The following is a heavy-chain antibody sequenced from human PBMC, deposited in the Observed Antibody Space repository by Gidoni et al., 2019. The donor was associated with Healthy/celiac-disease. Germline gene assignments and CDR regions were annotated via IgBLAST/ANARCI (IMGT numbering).Heavy chain of an antibody. J-gene: IGHJ6*03. CDR2: ISSSSSYI. Sequence: EVQLVESGGGLVKPGGSLRLSCAASGFTFSSYSMNWVRQAPGKGLEWVSSISSSSSYIYYADSVKGRFTISRDNAKNSLYLQMNSLRAEDTAVYYCARAGHDCSGGSCYYMDVWGKGTTVTVSS. D-gene: IGHD2-15*01. V-gene: IGHV3-21*01. CDR3: ARAGHDCSGGSCYYMDV. CDR1: GFTFSSYS.